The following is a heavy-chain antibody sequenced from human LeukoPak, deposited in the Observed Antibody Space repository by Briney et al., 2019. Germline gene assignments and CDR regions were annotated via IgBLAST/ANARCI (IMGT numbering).Heavy chain of an antibody. CDR3: AIPKLYYDSSGYYYEDAFDI. CDR1: GYTFTSYA. D-gene: IGHD3-22*01. CDR2: INAGNGNT. Sequence: ASVKVSCKASGYTFTSYAMHWVRQAPGQRLEWMGWINAGNGNTKYSQKFQGRVTITRDTSASTAYMELSSLRSEDTAVYYCAIPKLYYDSSGYYYEDAFDIWGQGTMVTVSS. J-gene: IGHJ3*02. V-gene: IGHV1-3*01.